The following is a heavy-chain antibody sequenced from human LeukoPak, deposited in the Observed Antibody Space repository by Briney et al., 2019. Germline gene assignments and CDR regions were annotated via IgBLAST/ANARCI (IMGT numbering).Heavy chain of an antibody. V-gene: IGHV3-48*04. CDR2: ISSSSSTI. D-gene: IGHD3-10*01. CDR3: ARERRITMVRGVIWLYGMDV. CDR1: GFTFSSYS. J-gene: IGHJ6*02. Sequence: GGSLRLSCAASGFTFSSYSMNWVRQAPGKGLEWVSYISSSSSTIYYADSVKGRFTISRDNAKNSLYLQMNSLRAEDTAVYYCARERRITMVRGVIWLYGMDVWGQGTTVTVSS.